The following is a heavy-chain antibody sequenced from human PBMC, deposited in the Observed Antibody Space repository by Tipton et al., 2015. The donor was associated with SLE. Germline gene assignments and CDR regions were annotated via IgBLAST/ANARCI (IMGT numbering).Heavy chain of an antibody. J-gene: IGHJ3*02. CDR1: GFTFSSYV. Sequence: SGFTFSSYVMHWVRQAPGKGLEWVAVIWYDGSNKYYADSVKGRFTISRDNSKNTLYLQMNSLRAEDAAVYYCAREEVIMNAFDIWGQGTMVTVSS. D-gene: IGHD3-3*01. V-gene: IGHV3-33*01. CDR2: IWYDGSNK. CDR3: AREEVIMNAFDI.